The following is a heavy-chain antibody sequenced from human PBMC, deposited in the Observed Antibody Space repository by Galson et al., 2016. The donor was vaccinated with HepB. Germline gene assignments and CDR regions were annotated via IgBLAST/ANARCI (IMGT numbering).Heavy chain of an antibody. CDR1: GGSVSSGGYY. CDR2: ISYSGST. J-gene: IGHJ3*02. Sequence: TLSLTCSASGGSVSSGGYYWNWIRQHPVEGLEWIGYISYSGSTYYNPSLKSRVTISADTSKNQFSLKLSSVTAADTAVYYCARGRLRWGIIAAATPKVHAFDIWGQGTMVTVSS. D-gene: IGHD6-25*01. CDR3: ARGRLRWGIIAAATPKVHAFDI. V-gene: IGHV4-31*03.